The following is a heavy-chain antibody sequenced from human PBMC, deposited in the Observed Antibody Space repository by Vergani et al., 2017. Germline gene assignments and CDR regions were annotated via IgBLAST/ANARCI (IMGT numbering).Heavy chain of an antibody. CDR2: IYYSGST. CDR3: ARAPALWSGEYRLDY. D-gene: IGHD3-10*01. CDR1: GGSINSGDYY. J-gene: IGHJ4*02. Sequence: QVQLQESGPGLVQPSQTLSLTCTVSGGSINSGDYYWSWIRQPPGKGLEWIGYIYYSGSTYYNPSLKSQITMSIDTSKNQFSLKLSSVTAADTAVYYCARAPALWSGEYRLDYWGQGTLVTVSS. V-gene: IGHV4-30-4*01.